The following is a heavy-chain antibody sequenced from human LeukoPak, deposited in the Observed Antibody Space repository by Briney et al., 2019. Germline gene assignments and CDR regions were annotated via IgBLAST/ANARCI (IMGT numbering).Heavy chain of an antibody. J-gene: IGHJ3*02. CDR1: GYTFTGYY. CDR3: ASSNWNYGRDDEAFDI. Sequence: ASVKVSCKASGYTFTGYYMHWVRQAPGQGLEWMGWINPNSGGTNYAQKFQGRVTMTRDTSISTAYMELSRLRSDDTAIYYCASSNWNYGRDDEAFDIWGQGTMVTVSS. CDR2: INPNSGGT. V-gene: IGHV1-2*02. D-gene: IGHD1-7*01.